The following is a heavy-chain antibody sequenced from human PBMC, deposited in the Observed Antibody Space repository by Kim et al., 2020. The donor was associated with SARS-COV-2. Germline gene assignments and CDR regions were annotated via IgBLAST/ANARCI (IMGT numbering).Heavy chain of an antibody. J-gene: IGHJ4*02. CDR3: ASLQYSSGWSFDY. D-gene: IGHD6-19*01. CDR1: GFTFSSYA. Sequence: GGSLRLSCAASGFTFSSYAMHWVRQAPGKGLEWVAVISYDGSNKYYADSVKGRFTISRDNSKNTLYLQMNSLRAEDTAVYYCASLQYSSGWSFDYWGQGT. CDR2: ISYDGSNK. V-gene: IGHV3-30*04.